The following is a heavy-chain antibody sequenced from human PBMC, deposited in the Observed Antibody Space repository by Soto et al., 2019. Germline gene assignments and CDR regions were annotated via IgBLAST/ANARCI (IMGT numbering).Heavy chain of an antibody. Sequence: PGGSLRLSCAASGFTFDDYAMHWVRQAPGKGLEWVSGISWNSGSIGYADSVKGRFTISRDNAKNSLYLQMDSLRAEDTALYYCAKGRAGDYYGKDVWGPGTTVTVSS. J-gene: IGHJ6*02. CDR3: AKGRAGDYYGKDV. D-gene: IGHD6-13*01. CDR1: GFTFDDYA. CDR2: ISWNSGSI. V-gene: IGHV3-9*01.